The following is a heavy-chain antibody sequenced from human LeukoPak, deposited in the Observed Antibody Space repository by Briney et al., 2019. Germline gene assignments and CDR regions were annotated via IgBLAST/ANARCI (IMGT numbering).Heavy chain of an antibody. CDR1: GGSFSGYY. CDR2: INHSGST. V-gene: IGHV4-34*01. Sequence: PSETLSLTCAVYGGSFSGYYWSWIRQPPGKGLEWIGEINHSGSTNYDPSLKSRVTISVDTSKNQFSLKLSSVTAADTAVYYCVRDAPGRAVAGNDYWGQGTLVTVSS. CDR3: VRDAPGRAVAGNDY. J-gene: IGHJ4*02. D-gene: IGHD6-19*01.